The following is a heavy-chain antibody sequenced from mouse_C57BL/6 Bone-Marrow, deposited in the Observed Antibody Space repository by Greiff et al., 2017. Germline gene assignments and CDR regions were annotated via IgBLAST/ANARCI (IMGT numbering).Heavy chain of an antibody. V-gene: IGHV1-63*01. CDR3: AGGDDGYWYYVDY. D-gene: IGHD2-3*01. CDR2: IYPGGGYT. J-gene: IGHJ2*01. CDR1: LYTFTNYW. Sequence: QVQLKQSGAALFLPLTPFPCSFHSSLYTFTNYWIGWAKQRPGHGLEWIGDIYPGGGYTNYNEKFKGKATLTADKSSSTAYMQLSSLTSEDSAIYYCAGGDDGYWYYVDYWGQGTTLTVSS.